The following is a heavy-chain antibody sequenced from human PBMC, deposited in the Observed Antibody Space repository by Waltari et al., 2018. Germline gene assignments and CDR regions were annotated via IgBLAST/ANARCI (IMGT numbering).Heavy chain of an antibody. CDR3: ARTSTRDFYYMDV. CDR2: IDPSDSYT. V-gene: IGHV5-10-1*01. J-gene: IGHJ6*03. Sequence: EVQLVQSGAEVKKPGESLRISCEGSGYDFSTYWITWVRHMPGKGLEWMGRIDPSDSYTNYSPSFRGHVTILVDRSISTAYIQWSGLRASDTAIYYCARTSTRDFYYMDVWGKGTTVTVSS. D-gene: IGHD1-1*01. CDR1: GYDFSTYW.